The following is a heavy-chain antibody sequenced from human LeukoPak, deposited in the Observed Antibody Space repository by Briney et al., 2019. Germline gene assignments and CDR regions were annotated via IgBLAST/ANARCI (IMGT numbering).Heavy chain of an antibody. CDR1: GYTFTSYY. J-gene: IGHJ6*03. D-gene: IGHD6-6*01. CDR3: ARARWGGARGAARRWYYYYYMDV. Sequence: ASVKVSCKASGYTFTSYYMHWVRQAPGKGLEWMGGFDPEDGETIYAQKFQGRVTMTEDTSTDTAYMELSSLRSEDTAVYYCARARWGGARGAARRWYYYYYMDVWGKGTTVTVSS. V-gene: IGHV1-24*01. CDR2: FDPEDGET.